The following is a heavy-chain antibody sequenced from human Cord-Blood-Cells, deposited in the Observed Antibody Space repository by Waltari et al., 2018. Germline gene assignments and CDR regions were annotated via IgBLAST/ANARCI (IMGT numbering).Heavy chain of an antibody. D-gene: IGHD6-13*01. V-gene: IGHV4-59*01. Sequence: QVQLQESGPGLVKPSAPLSLTCTVSAGSISSYYWSWIRQPPGKGLEWIGYIYYSGSTNYNPSLKSRVTISVDTSKNQFSLKLSSVTAADTAVYYCARMYSSSWNWFDPWGQGTLVTVSS. J-gene: IGHJ5*02. CDR1: AGSISSYY. CDR3: ARMYSSSWNWFDP. CDR2: IYYSGST.